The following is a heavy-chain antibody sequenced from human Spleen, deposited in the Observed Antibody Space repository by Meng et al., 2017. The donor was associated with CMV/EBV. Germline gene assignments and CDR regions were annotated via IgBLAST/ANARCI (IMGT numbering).Heavy chain of an antibody. V-gene: IGHV1-18*01. D-gene: IGHD1-26*01. Sequence: ASVKVSCKASGYTFTSYDINWVRHAPGQGLEWMGWISAYNGNTNYAQKLQGRVTMTTDTSTSTAYMELRSLRSDDTAVYYCASGIVGATSGYFDYWGQGTLVTVSS. CDR1: GYTFTSYD. CDR3: ASGIVGATSGYFDY. J-gene: IGHJ4*02. CDR2: ISAYNGNT.